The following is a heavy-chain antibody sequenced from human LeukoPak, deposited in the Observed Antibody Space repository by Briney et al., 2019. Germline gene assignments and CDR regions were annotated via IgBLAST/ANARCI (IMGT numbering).Heavy chain of an antibody. D-gene: IGHD6-19*01. CDR3: AQTTGWPGFDF. CDR1: GASTSMRY. J-gene: IGHJ4*02. V-gene: IGHV4-59*08. CDR2: IYDGRDT. Sequence: SETLSLTCSASGASTSMRYWSWIRQSPGRTLEWIGHIYDGRDTKYNPSLTSRVTISVDTSRNQFSLSLTSVTAADTAIYHCAQTTGWPGFDFWGPGALVTVSS.